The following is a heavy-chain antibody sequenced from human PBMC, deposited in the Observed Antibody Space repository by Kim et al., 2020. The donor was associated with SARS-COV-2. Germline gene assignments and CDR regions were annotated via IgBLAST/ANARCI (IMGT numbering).Heavy chain of an antibody. CDR1: GFTFSSYG. CDR2: ITGSGYKT. Sequence: GGSLRLSCAASGFTFSSYGMHWIRQAPGMGLEWVSTITGSGYKTFYADSVKGRFTISRDNSKNTLYLEMNSLGAEDTAVYYCAKSVTGYGHYGSWGQGTLVTFSS. V-gene: IGHV3-23*01. J-gene: IGHJ5*02. D-gene: IGHD5-12*01. CDR3: AKSVTGYGHYGS.